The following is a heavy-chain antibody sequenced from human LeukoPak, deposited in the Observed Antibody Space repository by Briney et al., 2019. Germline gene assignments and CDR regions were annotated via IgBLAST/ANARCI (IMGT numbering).Heavy chain of an antibody. D-gene: IGHD6-13*01. V-gene: IGHV4-59*08. CDR3: ARHGSGIASALDS. CDR1: GGSINNFY. J-gene: IGHJ4*02. CDR2: IYHSGST. Sequence: PSETLSLTCTVSGGSINNFYWSWIRQAPGKGLEWIGFIYHSGSTNYNPSLKSRITISVDTSKNQFSLKLSSVTAADTAVYFCARHGSGIASALDSWGQGTLVSVSS.